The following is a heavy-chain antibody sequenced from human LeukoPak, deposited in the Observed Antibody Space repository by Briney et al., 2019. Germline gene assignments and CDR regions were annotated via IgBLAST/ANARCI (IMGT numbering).Heavy chain of an antibody. V-gene: IGHV3-11*04. CDR1: GFTFSNAW. D-gene: IGHD3-9*01. J-gene: IGHJ4*02. CDR2: ISSSGSTI. Sequence: GGSLRLSCAASGFTFSNAWMSWVRQAPGKGLEWVSYISSSGSTIYYADSVKGRFTISRDNAKNSLYLQMNSLRAEDTAVYYCARDYFGMSDYWGQGTLVTVSS. CDR3: ARDYFGMSDY.